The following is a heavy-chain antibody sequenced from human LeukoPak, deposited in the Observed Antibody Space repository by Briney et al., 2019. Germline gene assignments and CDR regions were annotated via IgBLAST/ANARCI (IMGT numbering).Heavy chain of an antibody. J-gene: IGHJ4*02. CDR1: GGSISSSN. CDR2: IDTGTSTI. V-gene: IGHV3-48*01. CDR3: TRRFDY. Sequence: PSGTLSLTCAVSGGSISSSNWWSWVRQAPGKGLEWVSYIDTGTSTIYYADSVKGRFTISKDNAKNSLYLQMNSLRTEDTAVYYCTRRFDYWGQGTLVTVSS.